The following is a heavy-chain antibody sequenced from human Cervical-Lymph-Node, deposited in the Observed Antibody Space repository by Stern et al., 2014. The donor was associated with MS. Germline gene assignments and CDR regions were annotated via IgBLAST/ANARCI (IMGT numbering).Heavy chain of an antibody. V-gene: IGHV1-18*01. J-gene: IGHJ4*02. D-gene: IGHD6-19*01. Sequence: VQLEESEAEVKKPGASVQVSCKASRYTFSSYGINWVRQAPGQGLEWMGWISTSHGTTHYAPKFQGRVTLTTHTSNCTFYMQLRSLRSDDTAMYYCAKNDGSGWYYPFDSWGQGTLVTVSS. CDR3: AKNDGSGWYYPFDS. CDR1: RYTFSSYG. CDR2: ISTSHGTT.